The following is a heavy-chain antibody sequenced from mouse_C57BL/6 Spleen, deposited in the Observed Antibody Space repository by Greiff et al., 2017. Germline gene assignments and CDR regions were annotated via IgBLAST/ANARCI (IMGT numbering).Heavy chain of an antibody. D-gene: IGHD1-2*01. CDR1: GYSITSGYY. J-gene: IGHJ4*01. CDR3: ANGLRRLYAMDY. V-gene: IGHV3-6*01. CDR2: ISYDGSN. Sequence: EVQLVESGPGLVKPSQSLSLTCSVTGYSITSGYYWNWIRQFPGNKLEWMGYISYDGSNNYNPSLKNRISITRDTSKNQFFLKLNSVTTEDTATYYCANGLRRLYAMDYWGQGTSVTVSS.